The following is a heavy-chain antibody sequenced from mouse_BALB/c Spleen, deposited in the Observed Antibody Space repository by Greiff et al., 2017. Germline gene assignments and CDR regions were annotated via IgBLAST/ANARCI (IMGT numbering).Heavy chain of an antibody. CDR2: INPGSGGT. D-gene: IGHD2-3*01. CDR1: GYAFTNYL. Sequence: VKLQESGAELVRPGTSVKVSCKASGYAFTNYLIEWVKQRPGQGLEWIGVINPGSGGTNYNEKFKGKATLTADKSSSTAYMQLSSLTSDDSAVYFCARYPIDGYYAAYWGQGTLVTVSA. V-gene: IGHV1-54*01. J-gene: IGHJ3*01. CDR3: ARYPIDGYYAAY.